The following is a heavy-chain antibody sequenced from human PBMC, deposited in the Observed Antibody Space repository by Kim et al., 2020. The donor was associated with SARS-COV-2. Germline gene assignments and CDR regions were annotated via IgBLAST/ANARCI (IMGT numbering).Heavy chain of an antibody. CDR3: ARTVVVKTARGKERYFDL. V-gene: IGHV4-31*02. J-gene: IGHJ2*01. D-gene: IGHD3-22*01. Sequence: KSRVTISVDTSKNQFSLKLSSVTAADTAVYYCARTVVVKTARGKERYFDLWGRGTLVTVSS.